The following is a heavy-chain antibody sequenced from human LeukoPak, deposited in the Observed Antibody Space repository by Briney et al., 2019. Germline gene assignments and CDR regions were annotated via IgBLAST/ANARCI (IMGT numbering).Heavy chain of an antibody. CDR3: ARRPAYYYDSSGPYYFDY. D-gene: IGHD3-22*01. Sequence: GGSLRLSCAASGFTFSSYSMNWVRQAPGKGLEWVSSISSSSSYIYYADSVKGRFTISRDNAKNSLYLQMNSLRAEDTAVYHCARRPAYYYDSSGPYYFDYWGQGTLVTVSS. V-gene: IGHV3-21*01. J-gene: IGHJ4*02. CDR2: ISSSSSYI. CDR1: GFTFSSYS.